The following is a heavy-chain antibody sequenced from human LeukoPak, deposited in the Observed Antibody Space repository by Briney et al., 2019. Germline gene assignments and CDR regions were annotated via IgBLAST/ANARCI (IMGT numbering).Heavy chain of an antibody. CDR2: ISSSGTTI. V-gene: IGHV3-48*03. D-gene: IGHD4-23*01. CDR3: VPLRDYGGISDAFDI. Sequence: GGSLRLSCAASGFVFSSYEMNWVRQAPGKGLEWVSYISSSGTTIYYADSVKGRFTISRDNAKNSLSLQMNSLRAEDTAVYYCVPLRDYGGISDAFDIWGQGTMVTVSS. CDR1: GFVFSSYE. J-gene: IGHJ3*02.